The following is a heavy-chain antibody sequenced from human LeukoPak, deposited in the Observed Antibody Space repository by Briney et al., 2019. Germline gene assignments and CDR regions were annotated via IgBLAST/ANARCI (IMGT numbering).Heavy chain of an antibody. CDR2: IIPIFGTA. CDR3: ARGGQLAAPLDY. Sequence: SVKVSCKASGGTFSSYAISWVRQAPGQGLEWMGGIIPIFGTASYAQKFQGRVTITADESTSTAYMELSSLRSEDTAVYYCARGGQLAAPLDYWGQGTLVTVSS. V-gene: IGHV1-69*13. D-gene: IGHD6-13*01. J-gene: IGHJ4*02. CDR1: GGTFSSYA.